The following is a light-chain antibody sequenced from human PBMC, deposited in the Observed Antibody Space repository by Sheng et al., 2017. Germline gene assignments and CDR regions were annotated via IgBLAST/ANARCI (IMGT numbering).Light chain of an antibody. CDR1: QSVSSSY. Sequence: EIVLTQSPGTLSLSPGERATLSCRASQSVSSSYLAWYQQKPGQAPRLLIYGTSSRATDVPDRFSVSGSGTDFTLTISRLEPEDCAVYFCQQYERTPWTFGQGTKVEIK. CDR2: GTS. J-gene: IGKJ1*01. V-gene: IGKV3-20*01. CDR3: QQYERTPWT.